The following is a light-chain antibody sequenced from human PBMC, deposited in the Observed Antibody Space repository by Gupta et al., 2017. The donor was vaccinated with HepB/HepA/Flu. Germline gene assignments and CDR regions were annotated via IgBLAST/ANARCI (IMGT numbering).Light chain of an antibody. CDR1: QSVSSSY. Sequence: EIVLTQSPGTLSLSPGERVTLSCRASQSVSSSYLAWYQQKPGQAPRLLIYGASSRATGIPDRFSGSGSGTEFNLTISRLEPEDFAVYYCDQYYNSPPTFGQGTTVEIK. CDR3: DQYYNSPPT. J-gene: IGKJ1*01. CDR2: GAS. V-gene: IGKV3-20*01.